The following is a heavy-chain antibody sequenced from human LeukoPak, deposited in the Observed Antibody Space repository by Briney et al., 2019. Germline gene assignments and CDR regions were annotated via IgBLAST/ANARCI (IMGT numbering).Heavy chain of an antibody. CDR3: VAPAAAGTYYYYGMDV. CDR1: GGTFTSYG. CDR2: ISAYNGNT. D-gene: IGHD6-13*01. J-gene: IGHJ6*02. V-gene: IGHV1-18*01. Sequence: ASVKVSCKASGGTFTSYGISWVRQAPGQGLEWMGWISAYNGNTNYAQKLQGRVTMTTDTSTSTAYMELRSLRSDDTAVYYCVAPAAAGTYYYYGMDVWGQGTTVTVSS.